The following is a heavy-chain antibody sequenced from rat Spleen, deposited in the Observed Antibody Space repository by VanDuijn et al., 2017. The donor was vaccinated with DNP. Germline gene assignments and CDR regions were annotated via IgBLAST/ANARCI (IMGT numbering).Heavy chain of an antibody. CDR2: ITNTGDST. CDR1: GFIFFDYW. Sequence: EVKLVESGGGLVQPGRSLKLSCAASGFIFFDYWMGWVRQAPGKGLEWIGEITNTGDSTYYSDSVKGRFTISRDNAKSTLYLQMDSLRSEDTASYYCARQRMYTTGWFAYWGQGTLVTVSS. J-gene: IGHJ3*01. CDR3: ARQRMYTTGWFAY. V-gene: IGHV5-31*01. D-gene: IGHD1-6*01.